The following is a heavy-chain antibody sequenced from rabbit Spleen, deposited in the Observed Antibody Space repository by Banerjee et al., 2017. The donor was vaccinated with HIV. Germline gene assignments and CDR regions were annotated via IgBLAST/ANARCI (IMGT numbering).Heavy chain of an antibody. V-gene: IGHV1S45*01. D-gene: IGHD1-1*01. Sequence: QEQLVESGGGLVQPEGSLTLTCTASGFSFSSGFYMCWVRQAPGKGLEWIACIYAGSSGFTYFATWAKGRFTCSKTSSTTVTLQRTRLTAADTATYFCARDLAGVIGWNFGWWGPGTLVT. CDR1: GFSFSSGFY. J-gene: IGHJ4*01. CDR3: ARDLAGVIGWNFGW. CDR2: IYAGSSGFT.